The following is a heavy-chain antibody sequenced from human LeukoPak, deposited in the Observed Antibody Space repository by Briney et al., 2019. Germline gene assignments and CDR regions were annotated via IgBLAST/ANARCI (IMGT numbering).Heavy chain of an antibody. J-gene: IGHJ4*02. V-gene: IGHV4-34*01. CDR3: AREYSSSWYYDY. D-gene: IGHD6-13*01. Sequence: PSETLSLTCAVYGGSFSGYYWSWIRQPPGKGLEWIGEINHSGSTNYNPSLKSRVTISVDTSKNQFSLKLSSVTAADTAVYYCAREYSSSWYYDYWGQGTLVTVSS. CDR1: GGSFSGYY. CDR2: INHSGST.